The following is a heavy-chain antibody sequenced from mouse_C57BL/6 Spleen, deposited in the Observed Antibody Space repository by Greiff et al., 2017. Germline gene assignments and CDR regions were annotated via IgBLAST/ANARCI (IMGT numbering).Heavy chain of an antibody. CDR1: GYAFSSYW. V-gene: IGHV1-80*01. D-gene: IGHD2-2*01. CDR3: ARSGYGYGYAMDY. CDR2: IYPGDGDT. Sequence: QVQLQQSGAELVKPGASVKISCKASGYAFSSYWMNWVKQRPGKGLEWIGQIYPGDGDTNYNGKFKGKATLTADKSSSTAYMQLSSLTSEDSAVYYCARSGYGYGYAMDYWGQGTSVTVSS. J-gene: IGHJ4*01.